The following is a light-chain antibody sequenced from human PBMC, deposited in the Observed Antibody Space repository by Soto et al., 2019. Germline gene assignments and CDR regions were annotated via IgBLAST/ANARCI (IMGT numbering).Light chain of an antibody. V-gene: IGLV2-14*01. CDR3: SSYTTSNTRQIV. CDR1: SSDVGGYNY. J-gene: IGLJ1*01. CDR2: DVS. Sequence: QSVLTQPASVSGSPGQSITISCTGTSSDVGGYNYVSWYQQHPGKAPKFMIYDVSNRPSGVSNRFSGSKSGNTASLTISGLQAEDEADYYCSSYTTSNTRQIVFGIGTKATVL.